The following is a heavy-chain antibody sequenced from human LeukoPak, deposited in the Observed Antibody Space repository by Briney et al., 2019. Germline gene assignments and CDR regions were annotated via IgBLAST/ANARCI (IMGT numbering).Heavy chain of an antibody. CDR1: GGSFSGYY. J-gene: IGHJ5*02. Sequence: SETLSLTCAVYGGSFSGYYWSWIRQPPGKGLEWIGEINHSGSTNYNPSLKSRVTISVDTSKNQFSLKLSSVTAADTAVYYCARWGITIFGVVANWFDPWGQGTLVTVSS. CDR3: ARWGITIFGVVANWFDP. V-gene: IGHV4-34*01. D-gene: IGHD3-3*01. CDR2: INHSGST.